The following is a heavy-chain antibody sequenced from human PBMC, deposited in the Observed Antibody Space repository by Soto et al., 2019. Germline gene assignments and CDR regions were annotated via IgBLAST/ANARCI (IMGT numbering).Heavy chain of an antibody. J-gene: IGHJ4*02. CDR3: ARDLMVRGDLGFDY. CDR1: GGSISSYY. V-gene: IGHV4-59*12. CDR2: IYYSGST. D-gene: IGHD3-10*01. Sequence: SETLSLTCTVSGGSISSYYWSWIRQPPGKGLEWIGYIYYSGSTNYNPSLKSRVTISVDTSKNQFSLKLSSVTAADTAVYYCARDLMVRGDLGFDYWGQGTLVTVSS.